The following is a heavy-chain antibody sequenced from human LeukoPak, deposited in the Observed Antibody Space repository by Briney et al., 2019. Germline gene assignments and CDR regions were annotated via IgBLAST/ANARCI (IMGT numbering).Heavy chain of an antibody. CDR1: GGSFSGYY. CDR3: ARGLYDSSGYHNTASFDI. D-gene: IGHD3-22*01. J-gene: IGHJ3*02. V-gene: IGHV4-34*01. CDR2: INHSGST. Sequence: PSETLSLTCAVYGGSFSGYYWSWIRQPPGKGLEWIGEINHSGSTNYNPSLKSRVTISVDTSKNQFSLKLSSVTAADTAVYYCARGLYDSSGYHNTASFDIWGQGTMVTVSS.